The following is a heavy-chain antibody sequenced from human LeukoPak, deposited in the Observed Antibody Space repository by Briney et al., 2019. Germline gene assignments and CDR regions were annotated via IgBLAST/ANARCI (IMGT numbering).Heavy chain of an antibody. J-gene: IGHJ5*02. CDR1: GGSISSYY. CDR3: ARFVDGDYDWFDP. CDR2: IYYSGST. V-gene: IGHV4-59*08. D-gene: IGHD4-17*01. Sequence: PSETLSLTCTASGGSISSYYWSWIRQPPGKGLEWIGYIYYSGSTNYNPFLKSRVTISVDTSKNQFSLKLSSVTAADTAVYYCARFVDGDYDWFDPWGQGTLVTVSS.